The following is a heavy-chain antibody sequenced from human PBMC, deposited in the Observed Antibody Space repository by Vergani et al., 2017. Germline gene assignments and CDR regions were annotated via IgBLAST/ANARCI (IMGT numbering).Heavy chain of an antibody. Sequence: EVQLVESGGGLVQPGGSLRLSCAASGFTFSSYSMNWVRQAPGKGLEWVSYISSSSSTIYYADSVKGRFTISRDNAKNSLYLQMNSLRAEETAVYYCARDAPWYSSSWLVGATRGIDYWGQGTLVTVSS. CDR1: GFTFSSYS. CDR3: ARDAPWYSSSWLVGATRGIDY. J-gene: IGHJ4*02. V-gene: IGHV3-48*01. CDR2: ISSSSSTI. D-gene: IGHD6-13*01.